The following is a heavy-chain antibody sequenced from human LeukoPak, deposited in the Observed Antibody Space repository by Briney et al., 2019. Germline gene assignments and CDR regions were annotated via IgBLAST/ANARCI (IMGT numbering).Heavy chain of an antibody. J-gene: IGHJ3*02. CDR2: INPNSGGT. V-gene: IGHV1-2*02. CDR3: AREGVAATDISQCDAFDI. Sequence: ASVKVSCKASGYTFTGYYMHWVRQAPGQGLEWMGWINPNSGGTNYAQKFQGRVTMTRDTSISTAYMELSRLRSDDTAVYYCAREGVAATDISQCDAFDIWGQGTMVTVSS. CDR1: GYTFTGYY. D-gene: IGHD1-26*01.